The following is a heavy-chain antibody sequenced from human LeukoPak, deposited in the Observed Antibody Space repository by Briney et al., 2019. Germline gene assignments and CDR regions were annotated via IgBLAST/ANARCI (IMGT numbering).Heavy chain of an antibody. D-gene: IGHD3-3*01. V-gene: IGHV3-9*01. Sequence: GGSLRLSCAASGFTFSSYRMTWVRQAPGKGLEWVSGISWNSGSIGYADSVKGRFTISRDNAKNSLYLQMNSLRAEDTALYYCAKDSLYDFWSGYLFDYWGQGTLVTVSS. CDR2: ISWNSGSI. CDR3: AKDSLYDFWSGYLFDY. CDR1: GFTFSSYR. J-gene: IGHJ4*02.